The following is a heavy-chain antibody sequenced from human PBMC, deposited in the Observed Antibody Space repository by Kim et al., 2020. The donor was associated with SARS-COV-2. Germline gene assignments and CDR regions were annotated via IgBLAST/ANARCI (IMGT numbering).Heavy chain of an antibody. Sequence: GGSLRLSCAASGFAFTNYSMSWVRQAPGKGLEWVAIISGSGDSTHYADSVKGRFTFSRDNSYNTVYLQMNSLRADDTAVYYCSKGDCSSSSCYTTDSWG. CDR2: ISGSGDST. V-gene: IGHV3-23*01. D-gene: IGHD2-2*02. J-gene: IGHJ5*01. CDR3: SKGDCSSSSCYTTDS. CDR1: GFAFTNYS.